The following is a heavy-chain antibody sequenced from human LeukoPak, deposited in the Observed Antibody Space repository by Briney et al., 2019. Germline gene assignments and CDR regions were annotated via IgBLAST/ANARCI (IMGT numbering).Heavy chain of an antibody. CDR3: ARAGARAFDI. CDR2: TYHRSKWYN. D-gene: IGHD3-10*01. CDR1: GDSVSNNNAA. Sequence: SQTLSLTCAISGDSVSNNNAAWNWIRQSPSRGLEWLGRTYHRSKWYNDYAVSVKSRIIINSDTSKNQFSLQLNSVTPEDTAVYYCARAGARAFDIWGQGTMVTVFS. V-gene: IGHV6-1*01. J-gene: IGHJ3*02.